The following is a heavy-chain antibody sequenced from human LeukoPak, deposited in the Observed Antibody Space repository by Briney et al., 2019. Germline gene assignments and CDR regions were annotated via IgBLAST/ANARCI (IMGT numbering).Heavy chain of an antibody. V-gene: IGHV3-23*01. D-gene: IGHD3-3*01. Sequence: GGSLRLSCAASGFTFSSCAMSWVRQAPGKGLEWVSGISGSGAGAYYADSVKGRFTISRDSSKNTLYLQMNSLRAADTAIYYCAKDGSGYYPSNWFDPWGQGTLVTVSS. CDR3: AKDGSGYYPSNWFDP. CDR2: ISGSGAGA. J-gene: IGHJ5*02. CDR1: GFTFSSCA.